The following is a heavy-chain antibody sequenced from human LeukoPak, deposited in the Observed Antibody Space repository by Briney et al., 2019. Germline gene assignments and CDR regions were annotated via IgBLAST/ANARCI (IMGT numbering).Heavy chain of an antibody. J-gene: IGHJ4*02. D-gene: IGHD4-17*01. CDR3: ARNGGDNYGDLEY. Sequence: GGSLRLSCAASGFTISSYWMQWVRQAPGKGLVWVSRIRSDGSSTSYADSVKGRFTISRDNAKNTLYLQMNSLIAEDTAVYCCARNGGDNYGDLEYWGQGTLVTVSS. CDR2: IRSDGSST. V-gene: IGHV3-74*01. CDR1: GFTISSYW.